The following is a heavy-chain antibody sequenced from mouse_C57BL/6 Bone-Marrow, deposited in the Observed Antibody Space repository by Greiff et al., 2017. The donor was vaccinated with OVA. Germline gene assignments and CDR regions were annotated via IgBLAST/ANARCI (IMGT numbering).Heavy chain of an antibody. CDR1: GFTFSDYG. V-gene: IGHV5-17*01. J-gene: IGHJ1*03. CDR3: AKGGYDVWYFDV. Sequence: EVNVVESGGGLVKPGGSLKLSCAASGFTFSDYGMHWVRQAPEKGLEWVAYISSGSSTIYYADTVKGRFTISRDNAKNTLFLQMTSLRSEDTAMYYCAKGGYDVWYFDVWGTGTTVTVSS. D-gene: IGHD2-2*01. CDR2: ISSGSSTI.